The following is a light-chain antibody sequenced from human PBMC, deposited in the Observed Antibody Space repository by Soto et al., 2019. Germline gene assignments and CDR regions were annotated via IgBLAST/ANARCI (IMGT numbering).Light chain of an antibody. V-gene: IGLV1-40*01. J-gene: IGLJ2*01. CDR1: SSNIGAGYD. Sequence: QSVLTQSPSVSGAPGQRVTISCTGSSSNIGAGYDVHWYQQFPGTTPKFLIYGNTNRPSGVPDRFSASKSGTSASLDITGLQAEDEAEYFCQSYDSSLTVVFGGGTKVPS. CDR3: QSYDSSLTVV. CDR2: GNT.